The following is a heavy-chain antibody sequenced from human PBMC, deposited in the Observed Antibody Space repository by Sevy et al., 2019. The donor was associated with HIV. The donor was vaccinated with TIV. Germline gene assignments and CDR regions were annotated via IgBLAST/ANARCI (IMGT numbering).Heavy chain of an antibody. D-gene: IGHD2-8*01. CDR3: AREGCTKPHDY. V-gene: IGHV3-23*01. Sequence: GGSLRLSCAASGFTFSKYSMSWVRQPPGKGLEWVSTLSFGCGGINNGDSVKVRFTISRDNSKSSVYLQMNNLGPEDTAVYYCAREGCTKPHDYWGQGTLVTVSS. CDR1: GFTFSKYS. CDR2: LSFGCGGI. J-gene: IGHJ4*02.